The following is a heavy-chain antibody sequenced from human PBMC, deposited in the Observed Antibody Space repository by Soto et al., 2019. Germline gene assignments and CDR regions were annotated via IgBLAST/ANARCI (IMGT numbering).Heavy chain of an antibody. CDR3: ARRGDTMVRGVIRDYYYYYGMDV. V-gene: IGHV4-34*12. J-gene: IGHJ6*02. CDR1: SGSFSGYY. Sequence: QVQLQQWGAGLLKPSETLSLTCAVYSGSFSGYYWSWIRQPPGKGLEWIGEVIHSGSPNYNPSLKSRVSISVDTSKSQFSLKLSSVTAADTAVYYCARRGDTMVRGVIRDYYYYYGMDVWGQGTTVTVSS. CDR2: VIHSGSP. D-gene: IGHD3-10*01.